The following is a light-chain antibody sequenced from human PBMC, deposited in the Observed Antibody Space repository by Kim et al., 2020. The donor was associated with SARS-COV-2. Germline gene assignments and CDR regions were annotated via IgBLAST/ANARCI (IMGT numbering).Light chain of an antibody. CDR3: QHLWT. V-gene: IGKV1-5*01. CDR2: DAS. CDR1: QSISIW. Sequence: TTLSAPEEDRVTSTSRASQSISIWLAWYQQKPGKAPMLLIYDASSLESRVPSRFSGSRSGTEFTLTISSLQPDDFATYYCQHLWTFGQGTKVDIK. J-gene: IGKJ1*01.